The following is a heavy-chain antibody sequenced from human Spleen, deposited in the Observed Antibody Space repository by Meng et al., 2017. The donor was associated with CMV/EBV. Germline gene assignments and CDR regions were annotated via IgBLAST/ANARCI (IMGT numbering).Heavy chain of an antibody. J-gene: IGHJ3*01. Sequence: DSLSNSNYYWGWIRQPPGKGLEWIGSLYYSGSTYYNPSLKSRVTTSVDRSKNQLSLTLNSVTSADTAVYYCARAHPLVLEFDAFDVWGQGTMVTVSS. V-gene: IGHV4-39*07. CDR1: DSLSNSNYY. CDR2: LYYSGST. CDR3: ARAHPLVLEFDAFDV. D-gene: IGHD2-8*02.